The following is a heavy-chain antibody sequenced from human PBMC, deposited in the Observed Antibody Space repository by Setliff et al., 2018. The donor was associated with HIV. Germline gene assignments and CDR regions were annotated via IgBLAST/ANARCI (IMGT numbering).Heavy chain of an antibody. Sequence: ASVKVSCKASGYTFTTNDINWVRQATGQGLEWMGWMNPKSGNTGYAQKFQGRVTMTRDTSIGTAYMELSSLRSDDTAVYYCARELKGSSGWYGYFYMDVWGKGTTVTVSS. CDR3: ARELKGSSGWYGYFYMDV. CDR1: GYTFTTND. V-gene: IGHV1-8*02. J-gene: IGHJ6*03. CDR2: MNPKSGNT. D-gene: IGHD6-19*01.